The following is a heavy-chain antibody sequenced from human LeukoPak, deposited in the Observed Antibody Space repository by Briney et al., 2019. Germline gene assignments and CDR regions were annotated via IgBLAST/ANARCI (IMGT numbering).Heavy chain of an antibody. D-gene: IGHD3-10*01. CDR1: GFTFSSYS. J-gene: IGHJ4*02. CDR2: ISSSSSYI. CDR3: AKLAKYFYGSETYYFFEH. Sequence: GGSLRLSCAASGFTFSSYSMNWVRQAPGKGLEWVSSISSSSSYIYYAGSVKGRFTISRDNAKNSLYLQMNSLRVEDTAVYYCAKLAKYFYGSETYYFFEHWGQGTPVTASS. V-gene: IGHV3-21*01.